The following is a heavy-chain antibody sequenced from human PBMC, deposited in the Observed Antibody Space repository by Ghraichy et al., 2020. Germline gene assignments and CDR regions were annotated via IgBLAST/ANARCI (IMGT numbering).Heavy chain of an antibody. Sequence: GGSLRLSCAASGFTFSSYAMSWVRQAPGKGLEWVSGISGSGGSTYYADSVKGRFTISRDNSKNTLYRQMNSLRAEDTAVYYCAKGGGYSYRYGMDVWGQGTTVTVSS. CDR3: AKGGGYSYRYGMDV. CDR1: GFTFSSYA. CDR2: ISGSGGST. D-gene: IGHD5-18*01. J-gene: IGHJ6*02. V-gene: IGHV3-23*01.